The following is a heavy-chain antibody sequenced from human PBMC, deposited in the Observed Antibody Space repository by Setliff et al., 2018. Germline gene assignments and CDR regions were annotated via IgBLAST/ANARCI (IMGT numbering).Heavy chain of an antibody. CDR1: GGFSTHA. CDR2: IIPILGAT. J-gene: IGHJ4*01. D-gene: IGHD6-19*01. Sequence: ASVKVSCKASGGFSTHAISWVRQVPGQGLEWMGGIIPILGATDYAQNFQGRVTITTDESTSSAYLEMSNLRSEDTAVYYCASALSRRVAVAGKSQFDYWGQGTLVTVSS. CDR3: ASALSRRVAVAGKSQFDY. V-gene: IGHV1-69*05.